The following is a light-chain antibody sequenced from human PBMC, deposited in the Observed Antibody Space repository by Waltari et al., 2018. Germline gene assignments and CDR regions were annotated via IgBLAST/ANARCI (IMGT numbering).Light chain of an antibody. CDR1: KNDIGTYNF. J-gene: IGLJ2*01. Sequence: QSALTQPASLSGSPGQSITISCAGTKNDIGTYNFVSWFQPFPGQAPKLIVSEATKRPSGVSYRFSGSKSGNTASLTISGLQAEDEADYYCCSYAGGSRVIFGGGTKLTVL. CDR3: CSYAGGSRVI. CDR2: EAT. V-gene: IGLV2-23*01.